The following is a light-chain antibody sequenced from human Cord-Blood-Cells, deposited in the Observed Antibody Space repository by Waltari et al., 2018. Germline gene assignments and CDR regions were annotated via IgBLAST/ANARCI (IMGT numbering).Light chain of an antibody. CDR3: QQYDNLPLT. CDR2: DAS. V-gene: IGKV1-33*01. J-gene: IGKJ4*01. CDR1: QDISNY. Sequence: DIQMTQSPSSLSASVGDRVTITCQASQDISNYLNWYQQKQGKAPKLLIYDASNLETGVPSRISGSGSTTVSTFTISSLHPEDIATYYCQQYDNLPLTFGGGTKVEIK.